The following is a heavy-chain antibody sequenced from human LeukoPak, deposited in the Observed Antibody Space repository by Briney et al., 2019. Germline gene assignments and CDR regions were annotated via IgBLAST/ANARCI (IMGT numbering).Heavy chain of an antibody. CDR3: ARELWFVNAPGSWLDL. CDR1: GASISSGDYS. CDR2: ILHSGNS. Sequence: SSPTLSLTCAVSGASISSGDYSWSWLRQPSGKGLEWIGYILHSGNSYYNPSLKSRVTISVDKSKNQFSLRLTSVTAADTAVYYCARELWFVNAPGSWLDLWGQGTLVTVSS. D-gene: IGHD3-10*01. J-gene: IGHJ5*02. V-gene: IGHV4-30-2*01.